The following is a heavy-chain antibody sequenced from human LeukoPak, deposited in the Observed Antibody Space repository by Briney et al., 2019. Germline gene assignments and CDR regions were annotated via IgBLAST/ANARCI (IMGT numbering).Heavy chain of an antibody. J-gene: IGHJ4*02. Sequence: PGRSLRLSCAASGFTFSRYALHWVRQAPGKGLEWVAVMSFDATKAYYADAVKGRFSISRDNSNSTLFPQMNSLRENDTAVYHCARGRGATKKYWGQGTLVTVSS. CDR1: GFTFSRYA. D-gene: IGHD1-26*01. CDR3: ARGRGATKKY. CDR2: MSFDATKA. V-gene: IGHV3-30*04.